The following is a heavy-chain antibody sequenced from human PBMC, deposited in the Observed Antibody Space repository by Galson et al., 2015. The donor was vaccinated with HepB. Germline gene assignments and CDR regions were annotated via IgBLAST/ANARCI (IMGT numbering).Heavy chain of an antibody. CDR1: GFTFSSYA. CDR2: ISGSGGST. D-gene: IGHD2-2*01. V-gene: IGHV3-23*01. J-gene: IGHJ6*02. Sequence: SLRLSCAASGFTFSSYAMSWVRQAPGKGLEWVSAISGSGGSTYYADSVKGRFTISRDNSKNTLYLQTNSLRAEDTAVYYCAKARGVVPAAPHGMDVWGQGTTVTVSS. CDR3: AKARGVVPAAPHGMDV.